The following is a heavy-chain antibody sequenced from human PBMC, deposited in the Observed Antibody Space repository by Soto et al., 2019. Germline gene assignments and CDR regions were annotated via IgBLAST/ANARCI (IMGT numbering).Heavy chain of an antibody. D-gene: IGHD1-26*01. CDR2: IDDSGRT. J-gene: IGHJ6*02. CDR3: ATQGRNTRIVVVRHYATDF. CDR1: NGPVSYKIHY. V-gene: IGHV4-39*01. Sequence: SAMQSLTKAFSNGPVSYKIHYLAWIRQPPGKGLECIGAIDDSGRTYYSESLKSRATISIDTARNQFSLKLNSVTAPDTAVYYCATQGRNTRIVVVRHYATDFWGQGTAVTVS.